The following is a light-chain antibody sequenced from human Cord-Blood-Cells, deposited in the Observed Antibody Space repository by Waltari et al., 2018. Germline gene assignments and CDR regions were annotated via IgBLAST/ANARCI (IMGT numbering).Light chain of an antibody. CDR2: AAY. V-gene: IGKV1-12*01. Sequence: QMPQSPSSVSASVGERVTTTCRASQGISSWLAWYQQKQGKAPKLLIYAAYRLQSGVPSRFSGSGSRTDFTLPISILQPEDFATYYCQQANSFPFTFGPGTRVDIK. J-gene: IGKJ3*01. CDR3: QQANSFPFT. CDR1: QGISSW.